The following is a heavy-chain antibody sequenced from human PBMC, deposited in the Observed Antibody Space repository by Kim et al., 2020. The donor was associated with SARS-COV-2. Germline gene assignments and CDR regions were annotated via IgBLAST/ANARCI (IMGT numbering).Heavy chain of an antibody. Sequence: SETLSLTCAVYGGSFSGYYWSWIRQPPGKGLEWIGEINHSGSTNYNPSLKSRVTISVDTSKNQFSLKLSSVTAADTAVYYCARGHVTMVRGVIPRSNWF. J-gene: IGHJ5*01. CDR1: GGSFSGYY. D-gene: IGHD3-10*01. V-gene: IGHV4-34*01. CDR2: INHSGST. CDR3: ARGHVTMVRGVIPRSNWF.